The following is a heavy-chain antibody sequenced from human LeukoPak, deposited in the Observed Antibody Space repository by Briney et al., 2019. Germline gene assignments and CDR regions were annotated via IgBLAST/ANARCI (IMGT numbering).Heavy chain of an antibody. V-gene: IGHV3-66*01. CDR2: IYTGVTA. J-gene: IGHJ4*02. CDR1: GFTVSNNY. D-gene: IGHD1-26*01. CDR3: ARDSGSYYTVDY. Sequence: GGSLRLSCAASGFTVSNNYMTWVRQAPGKGLEWVSIIYTGVTAYYADSVRGRFTISRDNSKNTLYLQMSSLRAEDTAVYYCARDSGSYYTVDYWGQGTLVTVSS.